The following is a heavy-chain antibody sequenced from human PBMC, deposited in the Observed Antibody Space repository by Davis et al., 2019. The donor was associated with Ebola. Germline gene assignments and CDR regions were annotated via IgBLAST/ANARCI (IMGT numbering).Heavy chain of an antibody. Sequence: ASVKVSCKASGGTFSSYAISWVRQAPGQGLEWMGWISAYNGNTNYAQKLQGRVTMTTDTSTSTAYMELRSLRSDDTAVYYCARSRGSSDIVVVPAAFDYWGQGTLVTVSS. CDR3: ARSRGSSDIVVVPAAFDY. CDR1: GGTFSSYA. J-gene: IGHJ4*02. CDR2: ISAYNGNT. D-gene: IGHD2-2*01. V-gene: IGHV1-18*01.